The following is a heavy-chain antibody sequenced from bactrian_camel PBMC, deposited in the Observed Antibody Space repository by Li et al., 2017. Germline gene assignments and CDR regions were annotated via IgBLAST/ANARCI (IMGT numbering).Heavy chain of an antibody. CDR1: GSAISENC. D-gene: IGHD4*01. V-gene: IGHV3S1*01. Sequence: VQLVESGGGSVKAGGSLRLSCVASGSAISENCMGWFRQAPGKEREGGAAVVAGNDNSYYAVTGDSVKGRFTISQNAAQNTVYLQMNSLRPEDTAVYYCAVTSMAERPAQGGPRMAPAVNCATIAIVLPDGYFGQGTQVTVS. CDR2: VVAGNDNS. J-gene: IGHJ6*01. CDR3: AVTSMAERPAQGGPRMAPAVNCATIAIVLPDGY.